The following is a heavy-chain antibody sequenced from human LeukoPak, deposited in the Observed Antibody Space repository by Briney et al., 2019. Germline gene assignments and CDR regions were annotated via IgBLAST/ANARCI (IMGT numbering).Heavy chain of an antibody. CDR1: GFTFSSYW. Sequence: GGSLRLSCAASGFTFSSYWMHWVRQAPGKGLVWVSRINSDGSSTSCADSVKGRFTISRDNAKNSLYLQMNSLRGEETALYYCARGGLIQRHAFDIWGQGTMVTVSS. J-gene: IGHJ3*02. CDR2: INSDGSST. CDR3: ARGGLIQRHAFDI. V-gene: IGHV3-74*01. D-gene: IGHD1-1*01.